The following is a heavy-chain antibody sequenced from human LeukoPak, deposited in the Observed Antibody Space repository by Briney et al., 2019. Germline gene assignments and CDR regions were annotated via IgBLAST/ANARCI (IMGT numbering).Heavy chain of an antibody. J-gene: IGHJ4*02. D-gene: IGHD3-16*02. CDR2: ISSGGGGA. Sequence: GGSLRLSCAVSGITLSNYGMSWVRQAPGGGLEWVVGISSGGGGASYAGSVKGWFTISRDNSSTTLYLQMNSLRAEDTAVYFCAKRGVVIRVILVGFHREAYYFDSWGQGALVTVSS. CDR3: AKRGVVIRVILVGFHREAYYFDS. V-gene: IGHV3-23*01. CDR1: GITLSNYG.